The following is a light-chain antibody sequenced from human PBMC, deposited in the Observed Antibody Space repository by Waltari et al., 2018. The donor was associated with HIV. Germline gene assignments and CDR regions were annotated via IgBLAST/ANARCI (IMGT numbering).Light chain of an antibody. CDR2: RNN. V-gene: IGLV1-47*01. CDR1: SSNIGSSY. Sequence: QSVLTQPPSASGTPGQRVTISCSGSSSNIGSSYVYWYQQLPGTAPKLLMYRNNRRPSGVPYRFSGSKSGTSASLAISGLRSEDEADYYCATWDDSLSGLWVFGGGTKLTVL. J-gene: IGLJ3*02. CDR3: ATWDDSLSGLWV.